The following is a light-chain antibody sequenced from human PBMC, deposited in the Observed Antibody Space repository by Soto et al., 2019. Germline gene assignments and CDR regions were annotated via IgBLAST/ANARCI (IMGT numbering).Light chain of an antibody. CDR2: KVS. CDR3: MQGTHWPLT. V-gene: IGKV2-30*01. CDR1: QGLVYSDGNIY. J-gene: IGKJ4*01. Sequence: DVVMTQSPLSLPVTLGQPTSISCRSSQGLVYSDGNIYLSWFQQRPGQSPRRLIYKVSNRDSGVPDRFSGSGSGTDFTLKISSVEAEDVGVYYCMQGTHWPLTFGGGTKVEIK.